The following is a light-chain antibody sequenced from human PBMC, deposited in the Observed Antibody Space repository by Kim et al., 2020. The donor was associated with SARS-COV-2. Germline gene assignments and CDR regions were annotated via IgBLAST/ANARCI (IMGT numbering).Light chain of an antibody. Sequence: SYELTQPPSVSVSPGQTASITCSGDKLGDKYACWYQQKPGQSPVLVIYQDSKRPSVIPERFSGSHSGHTASLTISGTQAMGEAYSYRQAWGSSTAYVF. V-gene: IGLV3-1*01. J-gene: IGLJ1*01. CDR3: QAWGSSTAYV. CDR1: KLGDKY. CDR2: QDS.